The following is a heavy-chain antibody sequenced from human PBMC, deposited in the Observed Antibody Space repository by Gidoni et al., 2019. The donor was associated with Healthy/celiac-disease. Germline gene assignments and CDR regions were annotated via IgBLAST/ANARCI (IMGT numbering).Heavy chain of an antibody. D-gene: IGHD1-1*01. Sequence: QVQLQQWGAGLFKPSETLSLTCAVYGGSFSGYYWSWIRQPPGKGLEWIGEINHSGSTNYNPSLKSRVTISVDTSKNQFSLKLSSVTAADTAVYYCARAATGTSLGMDVWGQGTTVTVSS. V-gene: IGHV4-34*01. CDR3: ARAATGTSLGMDV. J-gene: IGHJ6*02. CDR1: GGSFSGYY. CDR2: INHSGST.